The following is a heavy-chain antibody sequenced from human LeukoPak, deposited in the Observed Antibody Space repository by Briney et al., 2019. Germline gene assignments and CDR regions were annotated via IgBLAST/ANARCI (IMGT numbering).Heavy chain of an antibody. V-gene: IGHV1-2*06. CDR3: AAHYYGSSGYHYVNWFDP. Sequence: ASVKVSCEASGYTFTGYYMHWVRQAPGQGLEWMGRINPNSGGTNYAQKFQGRVTMTRDTSISTAYMELSRLRSDDTAVYYCAAHYYGSSGYHYVNWFDPWGQGTLVTVSS. D-gene: IGHD3-22*01. CDR1: GYTFTGYY. J-gene: IGHJ5*02. CDR2: INPNSGGT.